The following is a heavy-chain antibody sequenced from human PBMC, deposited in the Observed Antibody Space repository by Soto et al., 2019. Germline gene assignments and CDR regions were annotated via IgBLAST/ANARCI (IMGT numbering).Heavy chain of an antibody. CDR3: ARVKERAQLGGDYYYLMDV. V-gene: IGHV1-69*12. Sequence: QVQVVQSGAEVKKPGSSVKVSCKTSGGTFSTSAISWVRQAPGQGLEWMGGIMPIFRTADYAQKFQDRATITADDSASTASLELSSLRSEDTAVYYCARVKERAQLGGDYYYLMDVWGEGTTVTVTS. D-gene: IGHD3-10*01. CDR1: GGTFSTSA. J-gene: IGHJ6*03. CDR2: IMPIFRTA.